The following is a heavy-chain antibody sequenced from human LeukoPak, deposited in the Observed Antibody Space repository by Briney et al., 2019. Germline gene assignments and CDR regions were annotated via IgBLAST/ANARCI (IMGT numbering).Heavy chain of an antibody. D-gene: IGHD4-17*01. Sequence: SETLSLTCTVSGGSISSSRYYWGWIRQPPGKGLEWIGYIYNSRSPTYNPSLQSRVTISVDTSNNQFSLKLRSVTAADTAVYYCARAEDYRDYIVAFDIWGQGTMVTVSS. CDR3: ARAEDYRDYIVAFDI. V-gene: IGHV4-61*05. J-gene: IGHJ3*02. CDR1: GGSISSSRYY. CDR2: IYNSRSP.